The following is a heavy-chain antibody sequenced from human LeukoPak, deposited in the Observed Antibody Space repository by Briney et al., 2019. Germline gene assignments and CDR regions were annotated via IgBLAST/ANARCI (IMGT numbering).Heavy chain of an antibody. Sequence: SETLSLTCTVSGGSISSGGYYWSWIRQHPGKGLEWIGYIYYSGSTNYNPSLKSRVTMSVDTSKNQFSLKLSSVTAADTAVYYCASSLYYYDSSGYLNYYYGMDVWGQGTTVTVSS. CDR2: IYYSGST. D-gene: IGHD3-22*01. V-gene: IGHV4-61*08. J-gene: IGHJ6*02. CDR1: GGSISSGGYY. CDR3: ASSLYYYDSSGYLNYYYGMDV.